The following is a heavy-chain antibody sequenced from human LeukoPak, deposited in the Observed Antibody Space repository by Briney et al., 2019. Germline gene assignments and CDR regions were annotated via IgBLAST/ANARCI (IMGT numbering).Heavy chain of an antibody. CDR1: GGSVSSGSYY. CDR2: IYYSGST. J-gene: IGHJ6*02. Sequence: SETLSLTCTVSGGSVSSGSYYWSWLRQPPGKGLEWIGYIYYSGSTNYNPSLKSRVTISVDTSKNQFSLKLSSVTAADTAVYYCARDQGSSSPYYYYYGMDVWGQGTTVTVSS. V-gene: IGHV4-61*01. CDR3: ARDQGSSSPYYYYYGMDV. D-gene: IGHD6-6*01.